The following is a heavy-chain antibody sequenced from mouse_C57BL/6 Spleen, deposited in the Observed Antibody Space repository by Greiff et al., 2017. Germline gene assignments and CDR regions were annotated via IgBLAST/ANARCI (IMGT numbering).Heavy chain of an antibody. Sequence: QVQLQQPGAELVKPGASVKLSCKASGYTFTSYWITWVKQRPGQGLEWIGDIYPGSGSTNYNEKFKSKGTLTVDTAYSTAYMQLSSLTSEDSAVYYCASGGYYGDYWGQGTTLTVSS. D-gene: IGHD2-3*01. CDR1: GYTFTSYW. CDR3: ASGGYYGDY. V-gene: IGHV1-55*01. J-gene: IGHJ2*01. CDR2: IYPGSGST.